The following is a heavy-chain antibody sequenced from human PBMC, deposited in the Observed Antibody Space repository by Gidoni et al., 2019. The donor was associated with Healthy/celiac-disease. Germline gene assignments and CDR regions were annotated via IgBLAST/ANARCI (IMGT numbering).Heavy chain of an antibody. CDR3: ASVVPNEYYYYGMDV. V-gene: IGHV1-69*01. J-gene: IGHJ6*02. CDR1: GGTFTRYA. Sequence: QVQMVHAGAGVKKPGSSVKVPCETSGGTFTRYAISWVRRAPGQGLEWMGGLIPIFGTANYAQKFQRRVTITADESTSTAYMELSSLRSEDTAVYYCASVVPNEYYYYGMDVWGQGTTVTVSS. D-gene: IGHD1-1*01. CDR2: LIPIFGTA.